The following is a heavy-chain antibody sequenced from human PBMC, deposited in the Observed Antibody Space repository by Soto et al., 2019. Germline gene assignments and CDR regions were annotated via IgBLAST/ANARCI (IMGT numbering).Heavy chain of an antibody. J-gene: IGHJ5*01. D-gene: IGHD3-3*01. CDR3: ATDSVPIDFWSGYHRPLFTSFDS. CDR1: SGSISSSNW. V-gene: IGHV4-4*02. Sequence: QVQLQESGPGLVKPSGTLSLTCAVSSGSISSSNWWSWVRQPPGKGLEWIGEIYHSGSTNYNPSLKLPVTISVDKSTSPFSLKLSSVTAADTAVYYCATDSVPIDFWSGYHRPLFTSFDSWCHRTLVTVSS. CDR2: IYHSGST.